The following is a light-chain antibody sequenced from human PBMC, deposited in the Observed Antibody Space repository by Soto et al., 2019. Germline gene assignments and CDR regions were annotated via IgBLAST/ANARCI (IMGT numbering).Light chain of an antibody. CDR1: QRVASN. Sequence: EIVMTQSPATLSVSPGERPTLSCRASQRVASNLAWYQHKPGQAPRLLIYGASTSATGIPARFSGSGSGTAITLTLNCLQSDDFAGYYCQQYRNWPHTFGQGTKLELK. V-gene: IGKV3-15*01. J-gene: IGKJ2*01. CDR2: GAS. CDR3: QQYRNWPHT.